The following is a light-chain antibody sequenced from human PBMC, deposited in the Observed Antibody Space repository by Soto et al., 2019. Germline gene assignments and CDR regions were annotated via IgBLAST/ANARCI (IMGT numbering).Light chain of an antibody. CDR3: SSYTRSILL. J-gene: IGLJ2*01. V-gene: IGLV2-14*02. CDR2: EGS. Sequence: QSALTQPASVSESPGQSITISCTGTSSDVGSYDLVSWYQQHPGTAPKLMIYEGSNRPSGVSNRFSGSKSGNTASLTISGLQAEDEADYYCSSYTRSILLFGGGTKLTVL. CDR1: SSDVGSYDL.